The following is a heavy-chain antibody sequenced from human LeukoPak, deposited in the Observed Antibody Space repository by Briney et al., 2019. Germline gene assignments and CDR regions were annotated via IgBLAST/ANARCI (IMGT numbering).Heavy chain of an antibody. Sequence: GGSLRLSCAASGIAFSSYWMHWVRQAPGKGLVWVSRINSDGSSTNYADSVKGRFTISRDNAKNTLYLQMNSLRAEDTAVYYCARTTGYSYGRVGNYYYYMDVWGKGTTVTVSS. J-gene: IGHJ6*03. D-gene: IGHD5-18*01. CDR2: INSDGSST. CDR1: GIAFSSYW. CDR3: ARTTGYSYGRVGNYYYYMDV. V-gene: IGHV3-74*01.